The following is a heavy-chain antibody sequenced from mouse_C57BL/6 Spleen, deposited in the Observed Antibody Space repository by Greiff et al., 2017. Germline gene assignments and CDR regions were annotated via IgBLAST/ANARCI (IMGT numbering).Heavy chain of an antibody. J-gene: IGHJ4*01. V-gene: IGHV1-76*01. Sequence: QVQLKESGAELVRPGASVKLSCKASGYTFTDYYINWVKQRPGQGLEWIARIYPGSGNTYYNEKFKGKATLTAEKSSSTAYMQLSSLTSEDSAVYFCARDGYYAAMDYWGQGTSDTVSS. CDR2: IYPGSGNT. CDR3: ARDGYYAAMDY. D-gene: IGHD2-3*01. CDR1: GYTFTDYY.